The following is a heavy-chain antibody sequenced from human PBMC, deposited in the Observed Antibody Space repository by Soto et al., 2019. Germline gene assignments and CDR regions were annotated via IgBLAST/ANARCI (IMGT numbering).Heavy chain of an antibody. D-gene: IGHD3-16*01. CDR3: ARVAFGPIDY. CDR1: SSGFY. V-gene: IGHV4-38-2*02. Sequence: SSGFYGAWIRQSPGEGLEWIVSMYHSGTTYYNPSLKSRVTISIDTSKNQFSLKLTSVTSADTAVYFCARVAFGPIDYWGQGTLVTVS. CDR2: MYHSGTT. J-gene: IGHJ4*02.